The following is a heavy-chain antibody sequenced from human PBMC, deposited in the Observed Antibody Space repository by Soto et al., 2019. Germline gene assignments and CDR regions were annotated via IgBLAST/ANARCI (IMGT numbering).Heavy chain of an antibody. V-gene: IGHV1-24*01. Sequence: ASVKVSCKVSGYTLTELSMHWVRQAPGKGLEWMGGFDPEDGETIYAQKFQGRVTMTEDTSTDTAYMELSSLRSEDTAVYYCSISPDRNWNLVYSLFDYWGQGTLVTVSS. D-gene: IGHD1-7*01. CDR2: FDPEDGET. CDR3: SISPDRNWNLVYSLFDY. CDR1: GYTLTELS. J-gene: IGHJ4*02.